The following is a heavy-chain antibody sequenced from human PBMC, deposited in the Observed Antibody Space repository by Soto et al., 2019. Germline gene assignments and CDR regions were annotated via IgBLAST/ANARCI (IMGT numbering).Heavy chain of an antibody. Sequence: PGGSLRLSCEVSGFAFIRYSMNWVRQAPGKGLEWISYIRSSDGTIYYADSVKGRFTISRDSAKNSLYLQMNSLRDEDTALYYCATDFGWAFDFWGQGTMVTVSS. CDR3: ATDFGWAFDF. CDR2: IRSSDGTI. CDR1: GFAFIRYS. D-gene: IGHD3-3*01. J-gene: IGHJ3*01. V-gene: IGHV3-48*02.